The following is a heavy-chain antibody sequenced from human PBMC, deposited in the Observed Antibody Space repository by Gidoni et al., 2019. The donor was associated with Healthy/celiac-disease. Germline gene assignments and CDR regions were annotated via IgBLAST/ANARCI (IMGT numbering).Heavy chain of an antibody. V-gene: IGHV5-51*01. Sequence: EVQLVQSGAEVKKPGESLKLYCKGSGYSFTSYWIGWVRQMPGKGLEWMGIIYPGDSDTRYSPSFQGQVTISADKSISTAYLQWSSLKASDTAMYYCARLERGVAAPHYYYYGMDVWGQGTTVTVSS. CDR1: GYSFTSYW. D-gene: IGHD2-15*01. J-gene: IGHJ6*02. CDR2: IYPGDSDT. CDR3: ARLERGVAAPHYYYYGMDV.